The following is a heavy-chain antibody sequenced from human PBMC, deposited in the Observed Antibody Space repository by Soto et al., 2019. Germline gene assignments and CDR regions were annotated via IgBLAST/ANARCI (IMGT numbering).Heavy chain of an antibody. CDR1: GYTFTSYG. J-gene: IGHJ3*02. CDR3: ARDLYYYDNSGLGRFDI. Sequence: GASVKVSCKASGYTFTSYGISWVRQAPGQGLEWMGWISGYNGNTNYAQNLQGRVTMTTDTSTSTAYMELRSLRSDDTAVYYCARDLYYYDNSGLGRFDIWGQRTMVTVS. CDR2: ISGYNGNT. D-gene: IGHD3-22*01. V-gene: IGHV1-18*04.